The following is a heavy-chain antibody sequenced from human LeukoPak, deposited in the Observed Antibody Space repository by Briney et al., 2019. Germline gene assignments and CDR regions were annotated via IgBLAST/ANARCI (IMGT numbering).Heavy chain of an antibody. V-gene: IGHV3-9*01. J-gene: IGHJ2*01. CDR2: ISWNSDYS. CDR3: ARNPVEGYSYGPGYFDL. D-gene: IGHD3-10*01. Sequence: QPGGSLRLSCAASGFTLSSYSMNWVRQAPGKGLEWVSGISWNSDYSGYADSVKGRFTISKDNAKNSLYLQMNSLRVDDTALYFCARNPVEGYSYGPGYFDLWGRGTLVIVSS. CDR1: GFTLSSYS.